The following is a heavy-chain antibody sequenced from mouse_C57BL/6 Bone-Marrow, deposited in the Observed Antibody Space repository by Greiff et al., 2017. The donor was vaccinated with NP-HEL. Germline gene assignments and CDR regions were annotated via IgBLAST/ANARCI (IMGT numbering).Heavy chain of an antibody. V-gene: IGHV5-15*04. J-gene: IGHJ4*01. CDR2: ISNLAYSI. D-gene: IGHD1-2*01. Sequence: DVQLQESGGGLVQPGGSLKLSCAASGFTFSDYGMAWVRQAPRKGPEWVAFISNLAYSIYYADTVTGRFTISRENAKNTLYLEMSSLRSEDTAMYYCARRYYGFYAMDYWGQGTSVTVSS. CDR1: GFTFSDYG. CDR3: ARRYYGFYAMDY.